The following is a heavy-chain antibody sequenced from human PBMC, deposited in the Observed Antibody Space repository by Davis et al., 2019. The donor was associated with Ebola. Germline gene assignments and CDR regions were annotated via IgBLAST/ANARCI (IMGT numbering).Heavy chain of an antibody. CDR3: ARGYGPMEYQYNYYYGMDV. D-gene: IGHD2-2*01. J-gene: IGHJ6*02. CDR2: ISSSSSYI. CDR1: GFTFSSYG. V-gene: IGHV3-21*04. Sequence: PGGSLRLSCAASGFTFSSYGMHWVRQAPGKGLEWVSSISSSSSYIYYADSVKGRFTISRDNAKNSLYLQMNSLRAEDTAVYYCARGYGPMEYQYNYYYGMDVWGQGTTVTVSS.